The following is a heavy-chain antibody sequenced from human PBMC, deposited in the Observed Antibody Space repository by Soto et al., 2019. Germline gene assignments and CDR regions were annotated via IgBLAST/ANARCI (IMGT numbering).Heavy chain of an antibody. V-gene: IGHV3-11*01. D-gene: IGHD3-10*01. CDR2: ISGDGGST. CDR3: ARGSKDSYPGSRIFDF. J-gene: IGHJ4*02. Sequence: QVQLVESGGGLVEPGGSLRLSCAASGFTFRDYYMTWIRQAPGKGLEWVSYISGDGGSTSYADSVKGRFTVSRDNARSSLFLQMSSLRAEDTAFYYCARGSKDSYPGSRIFDFWGRGTLVTVSS. CDR1: GFTFRDYY.